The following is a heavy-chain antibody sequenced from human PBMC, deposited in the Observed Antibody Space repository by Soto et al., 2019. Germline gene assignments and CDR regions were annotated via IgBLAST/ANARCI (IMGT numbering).Heavy chain of an antibody. V-gene: IGHV3-30-3*01. J-gene: IGHJ6*02. CDR2: ISYDGSNK. Sequence: QVQLVESGGGVVQPGRSLRLSCAASGFTFSSYAMHWVRQAPGKGLEWVAVISYDGSNKYYADSVKGRFTISRDNSKNTLYLQMNSLSAEGTAVYYCAREGSDDANYYYYGMDVWGQGTTVTVSS. CDR3: AREGSDDANYYYYGMDV. CDR1: GFTFSSYA. D-gene: IGHD6-19*01.